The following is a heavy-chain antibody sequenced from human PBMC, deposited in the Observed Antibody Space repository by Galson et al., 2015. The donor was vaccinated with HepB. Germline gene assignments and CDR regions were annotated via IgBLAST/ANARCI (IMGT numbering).Heavy chain of an antibody. J-gene: IGHJ4*02. D-gene: IGHD6-6*01. CDR3: ARGYSSSPTKLARFDY. Sequence: SLRLSCAASGFTFSSYAMHWVRQAPGKGLEWVAVISYDGSNKYYADSVKGRFTISRDNSKNTLYLQMNSLRAEDTAVYYCARGYSSSPTKLARFDYWGQGTLVTVSS. CDR2: ISYDGSNK. V-gene: IGHV3-30*04. CDR1: GFTFSSYA.